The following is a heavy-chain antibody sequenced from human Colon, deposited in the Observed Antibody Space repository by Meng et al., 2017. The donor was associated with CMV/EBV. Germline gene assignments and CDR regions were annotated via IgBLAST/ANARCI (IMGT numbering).Heavy chain of an antibody. D-gene: IGHD3-3*01. V-gene: IGHV4-39*07. J-gene: IGHJ4*02. CDR1: GAPITSSSYK. CDR3: ARESGRFWSGYSNPIH. CDR2: IYFSGTT. Sequence: SETLSLTCTVSGAPITSSSYKWGWIRQPPGKGLEWIGNIYFSGTTDFNPSLESRVIMSVDTSRNQFSLRLHSVTAADTAMYYCARESGRFWSGYSNPIHWGQGVMVTVPS.